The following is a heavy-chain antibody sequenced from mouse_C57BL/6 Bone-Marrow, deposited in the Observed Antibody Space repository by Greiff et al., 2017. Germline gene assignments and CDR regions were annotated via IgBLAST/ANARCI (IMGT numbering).Heavy chain of an antibody. CDR1: GFNIKDDY. J-gene: IGHJ2*01. V-gene: IGHV14-4*01. CDR2: IDPENGDT. CDR3: TDSVVAGFDY. Sequence: EVQLQQSGAELVRPGASVKLSCTASGFNIKDDYMHWVKQRPEQGLEWIGWIDPENGDTEYASKFQGKATITADTSSNTAYLQLSSLTSEGTAVYYCTDSVVAGFDYGGRGTTLTVSS. D-gene: IGHD1-1*01.